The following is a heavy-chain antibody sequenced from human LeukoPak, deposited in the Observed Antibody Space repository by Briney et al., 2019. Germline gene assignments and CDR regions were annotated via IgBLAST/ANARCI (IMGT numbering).Heavy chain of an antibody. CDR3: ARVLRAASWRSYDY. Sequence: SETLSLTCTVSGGSINRSPYYWSWIRQPPGKGLEWIGYIYYSGSTNYNPSLKSRVTISIDTSRNQFSLRLNSMTAADTAIYYCARVLRAASWRSYDYWGQGSLVTVSS. CDR2: IYYSGST. J-gene: IGHJ4*02. D-gene: IGHD5-18*01. CDR1: GGSINRSPYY. V-gene: IGHV4-61*01.